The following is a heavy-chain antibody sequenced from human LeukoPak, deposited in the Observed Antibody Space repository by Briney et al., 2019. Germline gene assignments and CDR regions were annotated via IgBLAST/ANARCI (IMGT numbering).Heavy chain of an antibody. J-gene: IGHJ4*02. CDR1: GGPISSYY. D-gene: IGHD2-21*01. CDR2: IYYSGST. CDR3: ARHPLYLFHFDY. Sequence: SETLSLTCTVSGGPISSYYWSWIRQPPGKGLEWIGYIYYSGSTKYNPSLKSRVTISVDTSKNQFSLKLSSVTAADTAVYYCARHPLYLFHFDYWGQGTLVTVSS. V-gene: IGHV4-59*08.